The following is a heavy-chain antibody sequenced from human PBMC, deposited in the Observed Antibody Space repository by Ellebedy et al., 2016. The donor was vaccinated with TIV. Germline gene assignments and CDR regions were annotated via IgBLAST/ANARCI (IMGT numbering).Heavy chain of an antibody. CDR2: INPSGGST. Sequence: ASVKVSXXASGYTFTSYYMHWVRQAPGQGLEWMGIINPSGGSTSYAQKFQGRVTMTRDTSTSTVYMELSSLRSEDTAVYYCARAGFGELLGHPFDYWGQGTLVTVSS. V-gene: IGHV1-46*01. CDR1: GYTFTSYY. D-gene: IGHD3-10*01. J-gene: IGHJ4*02. CDR3: ARAGFGELLGHPFDY.